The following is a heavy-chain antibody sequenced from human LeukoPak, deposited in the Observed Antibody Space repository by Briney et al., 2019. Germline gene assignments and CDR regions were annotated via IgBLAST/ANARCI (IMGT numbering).Heavy chain of an antibody. CDR1: GGSISSGSYY. V-gene: IGHV4-61*02. D-gene: IGHD1-1*01. CDR2: IYTSGST. CDR3: ARVSWFPGTSYYYMDV. Sequence: SETLSLTCTVSGGSISSGSYYWSWIRQPAGKGLEWIGRIYTSGSTNYNPSLRSRVTISVDTSKNQFSLKLSSVTAADTAVYYCARVSWFPGTSYYYMDVWGKGTTVTVSS. J-gene: IGHJ6*03.